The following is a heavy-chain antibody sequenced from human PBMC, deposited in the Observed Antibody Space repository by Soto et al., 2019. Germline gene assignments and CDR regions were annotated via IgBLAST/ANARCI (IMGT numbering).Heavy chain of an antibody. CDR3: VKGFIAAAGTTFDY. CDR2: ISSNGGST. CDR1: GFTFSSYA. Sequence: PGGSLRLSCSASGFTFSSYAMHWVRQAPGKGLEYVSAISSNGGSTYYADSVKGRFTISRDNSKNTLYHQMSSLRAEDTAVYYCVKGFIAAAGTTFDYWGQGTLVTVSS. D-gene: IGHD6-13*01. V-gene: IGHV3-64D*06. J-gene: IGHJ4*02.